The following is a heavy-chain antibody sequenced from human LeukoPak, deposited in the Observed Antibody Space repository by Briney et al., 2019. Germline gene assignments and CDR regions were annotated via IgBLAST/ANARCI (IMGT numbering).Heavy chain of an antibody. Sequence: GGSLRLSCAASGFIFSIYSLTWVRQAPGKGLEWIAYINEGSSVIYYAVSVEGRFTVSRDNAKNSLYLQMNSLRGDDTAVYYCARGFGTSWFYSWGQGTLVTVSS. CDR1: GFIFSIYS. J-gene: IGHJ5*01. V-gene: IGHV3-48*04. CDR2: INEGSSVI. D-gene: IGHD2-2*01. CDR3: ARGFGTSWFYS.